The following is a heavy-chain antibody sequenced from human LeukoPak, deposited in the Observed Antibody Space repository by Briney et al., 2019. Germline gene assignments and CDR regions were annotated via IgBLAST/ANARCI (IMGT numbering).Heavy chain of an antibody. J-gene: IGHJ4*02. CDR2: ISAYNGNT. CDR1: GYTFTIYG. Sequence: ASVKVSFKASGYTFTIYGISWVRQAPGQGREWMGWISAYNGNTNYAQKLQGRVTMTTDTSTSTAYMELRSLRSDDTAVYYCARDRGGSYYHYFDYWGQGTLVTVSS. V-gene: IGHV1-18*01. D-gene: IGHD1-26*01. CDR3: ARDRGGSYYHYFDY.